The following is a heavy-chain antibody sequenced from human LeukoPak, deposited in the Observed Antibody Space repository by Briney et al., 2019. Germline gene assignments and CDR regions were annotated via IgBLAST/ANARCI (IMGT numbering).Heavy chain of an antibody. CDR2: FYYSGST. V-gene: IGHV4-39*07. D-gene: IGHD4-23*01. CDR3: ARYLDYGGNSRVFQH. J-gene: IGHJ1*01. CDR1: GGSINTSPYY. Sequence: KPSETLSLTCSVSGGSINTSPYYWGWIRQSPGKGLEWIGTFYYSGSTYYNASLKSQVSISVDKSKNQFSLRLTSVTAADTAVYYCARYLDYGGNSRVFQHWGQGTLVTVSS.